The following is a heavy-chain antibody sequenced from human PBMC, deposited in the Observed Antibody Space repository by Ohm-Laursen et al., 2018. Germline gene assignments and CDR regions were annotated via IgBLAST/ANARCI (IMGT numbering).Heavy chain of an antibody. CDR1: GVTVSSDY. CDR3: ASPYGMDV. CDR2: IYSGGST. V-gene: IGHV3-53*01. Sequence: SLRLSCAASGVTVSSDYMSWVRQAPGKGLEYVSVIYSGGSTYYADSVKGRFTISRDNSKNTLYLQMNSLRAEDTAVYYCASPYGMDVWGQGTTVTVSS. J-gene: IGHJ6*02.